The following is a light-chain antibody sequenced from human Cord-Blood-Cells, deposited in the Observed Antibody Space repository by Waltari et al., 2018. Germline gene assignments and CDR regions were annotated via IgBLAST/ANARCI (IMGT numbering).Light chain of an antibody. CDR2: WAS. CDR3: QQYYSTPPYT. J-gene: IGKJ2*01. Sequence: DIVMTQSPDSLAVSLGERATINCKSSQRVLYSSNNKNYLAWYQQKPGQPPKLLIYWASTRESGVPDRFSGSGSGTDFTLTISSLQAEDVAVYYCQQYYSTPPYTFGQGTKLKIK. CDR1: QRVLYSSNNKNY. V-gene: IGKV4-1*01.